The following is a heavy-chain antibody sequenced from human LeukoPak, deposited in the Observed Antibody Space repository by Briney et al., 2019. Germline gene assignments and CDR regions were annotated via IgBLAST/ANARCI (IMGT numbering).Heavy chain of an antibody. J-gene: IGHJ6*04. D-gene: IGHD3-22*01. Sequence: SVNVSCEASGGTFSSYAISWVRQAPGQGLEWMGGIIPIFGTANYAQKFQGRVTITADESTSTAYMELSSLRSEDTAVYYCARLSDYDRGTDVWGKGTTVTVSS. CDR3: ARLSDYDRGTDV. CDR2: IIPIFGTA. CDR1: GGTFSSYA. V-gene: IGHV1-69*01.